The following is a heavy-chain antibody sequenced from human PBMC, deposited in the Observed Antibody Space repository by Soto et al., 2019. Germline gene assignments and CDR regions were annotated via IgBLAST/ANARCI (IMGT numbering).Heavy chain of an antibody. J-gene: IGHJ5*02. Sequence: ASVKVSCKASGYTFTSYAMHRVRQAPGQRLERMGWINAGNRNRKYSQKFQGRVTITRDTSSSTSYIELRSLRSEDTAVYYCARGVATMWSTFDPCGQGTLVTVSS. V-gene: IGHV1-3*01. CDR1: GYTFTSYA. CDR2: INAGNRNR. D-gene: IGHD5-12*01. CDR3: ARGVATMWSTFDP.